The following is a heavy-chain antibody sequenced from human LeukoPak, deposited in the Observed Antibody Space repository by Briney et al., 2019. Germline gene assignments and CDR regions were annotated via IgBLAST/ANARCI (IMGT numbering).Heavy chain of an antibody. CDR2: ISGSGGST. Sequence: GSLRLSCAASGFTFNTYAMTWVRHAPGKGLEWVSAISGSGGSTYYADSVKGRFTISRDNSKNTLYLQMNSLRAEDTAVYYCAKQPTIAARPWFDYWGQGTLVTVSS. CDR1: GFTFNTYA. J-gene: IGHJ4*02. V-gene: IGHV3-23*01. D-gene: IGHD6-6*01. CDR3: AKQPTIAARPWFDY.